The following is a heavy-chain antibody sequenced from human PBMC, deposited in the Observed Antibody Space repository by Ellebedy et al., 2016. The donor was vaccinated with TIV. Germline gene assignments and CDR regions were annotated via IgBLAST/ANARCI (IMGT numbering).Heavy chain of an antibody. CDR1: GYTFTGNH. V-gene: IGHV1-46*01. Sequence: ASVKVSXKASGYTFTGNHVHWVRQASGQGLEWMGMINPSAGFTNYAQKFQDSRVTLTRDTSTTTVYMEMSSLRSEDTAVYYCATEAAGTYNFDYWGQGTLVTVSS. CDR2: INPSAGFT. CDR3: ATEAAGTYNFDY. D-gene: IGHD5-18*01. J-gene: IGHJ4*02.